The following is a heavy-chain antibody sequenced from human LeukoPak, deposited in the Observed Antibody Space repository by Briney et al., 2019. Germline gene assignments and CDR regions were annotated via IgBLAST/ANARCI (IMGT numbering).Heavy chain of an antibody. Sequence: GGSLRLSCAASGFTFSSYGMNWVRQAPGKGLEWVSYISSSSSTIYYADSVKGRFTISRDNSKNTLYLQMNSLRAEDTAVYYCANGKSWFGEFYQLEFDYWGQGTLVTVSS. CDR3: ANGKSWFGEFYQLEFDY. J-gene: IGHJ4*02. V-gene: IGHV3-48*01. CDR2: ISSSSSTI. D-gene: IGHD3-10*01. CDR1: GFTFSSYG.